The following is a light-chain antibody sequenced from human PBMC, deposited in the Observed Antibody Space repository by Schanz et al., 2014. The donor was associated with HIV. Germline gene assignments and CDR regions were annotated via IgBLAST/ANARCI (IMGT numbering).Light chain of an antibody. J-gene: IGLJ1*01. CDR3: CSYAGDYSFYV. CDR2: DVT. CDR1: SSNFRSNA. Sequence: QSVLTQPPSASGTPGQRVTISCSGSSSNFRSNAVNWYQQLPGTAPKLLLYDVTKRPSGVPDRFSGSTSGITASLTISGLQAEDEADYYCCSYAGDYSFYVFGTGTKLTVL. V-gene: IGLV1-44*01.